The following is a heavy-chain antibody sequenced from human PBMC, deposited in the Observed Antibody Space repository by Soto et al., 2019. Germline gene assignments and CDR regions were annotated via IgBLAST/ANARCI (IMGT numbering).Heavy chain of an antibody. J-gene: IGHJ6*02. V-gene: IGHV4-59*12. CDR1: GGSINLYY. Sequence: SETLSLTCTVSGGSINLYYWSWLRQPPGKGLEWVASISYSGSSINYSPSLKSRVTISVDTSNNQFSLKVNSVAASDTAMYYCTRTSAAGKNYYGMDVWGQGTTVTVSS. CDR3: TRTSAAGKNYYGMDV. CDR2: ISYSGSSI. D-gene: IGHD6-13*01.